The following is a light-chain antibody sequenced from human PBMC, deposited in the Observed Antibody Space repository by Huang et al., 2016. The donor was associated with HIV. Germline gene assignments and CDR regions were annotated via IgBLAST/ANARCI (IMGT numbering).Light chain of an antibody. CDR1: QSVTSN. CDR3: QQYNNWPPSYT. CDR2: GAS. Sequence: EIVMTQSPATLSVSPGERVTLSCRASQSVTSNLAWYQQQPGQAPSLLIYGASTRATGIPGRFSGSGSGTEFTLTISSLQSEDFAVYYCQQYNNWPPSYTFGQGTKLEIK. V-gene: IGKV3-15*01. J-gene: IGKJ2*01.